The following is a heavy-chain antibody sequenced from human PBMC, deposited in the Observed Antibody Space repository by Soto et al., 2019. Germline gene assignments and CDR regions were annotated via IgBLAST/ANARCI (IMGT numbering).Heavy chain of an antibody. J-gene: IGHJ6*02. CDR3: ARGVLGYCSSTSCYYYYGMDV. V-gene: IGHV1-8*01. CDR2: MNPNSGNT. CDR1: GYTFTSYD. D-gene: IGHD2-2*01. Sequence: ASVKVSCKASGYTFTSYDINWVRQATGQGLEWMGWMNPNSGNTGYAQKFQGRVTMTRNTPISTAYMELSSLRSEDTAVYYCARGVLGYCSSTSCYYYYGMDVWGQGXTVTVYS.